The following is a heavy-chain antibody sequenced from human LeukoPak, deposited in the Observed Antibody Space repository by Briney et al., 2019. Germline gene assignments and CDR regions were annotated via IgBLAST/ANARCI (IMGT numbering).Heavy chain of an antibody. V-gene: IGHV1-18*01. J-gene: IGHJ6*02. CDR1: GYTFTSYG. CDR3: ARVRFGELSSYYYGMDV. Sequence: ASVKVSCKASGYTFTSYGISWVRQAPGQGLEWMGWISAYNGNTNYAQKLQGRVTITADKSTSTAYMELSSLRSEDTAVYYCARVRFGELSSYYYGMDVWGQGTTVTVSS. D-gene: IGHD3-10*01. CDR2: ISAYNGNT.